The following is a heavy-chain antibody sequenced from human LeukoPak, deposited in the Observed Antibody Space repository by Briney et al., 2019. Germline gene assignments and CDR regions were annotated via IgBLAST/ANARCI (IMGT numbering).Heavy chain of an antibody. Sequence: SETLSLTCAVSGGSISSTTSYWGWIRQPPGKGLEWIGRIYYSGSTFYNPSLKSRVTISVDTSKNQLSLRLSSVTAADTAVYYCARHGSTDYFDYWGQGTLVTASS. V-gene: IGHV4-39*01. CDR3: ARHGSTDYFDY. J-gene: IGHJ4*02. D-gene: IGHD2-2*03. CDR2: IYYSGST. CDR1: GGSISSTTSY.